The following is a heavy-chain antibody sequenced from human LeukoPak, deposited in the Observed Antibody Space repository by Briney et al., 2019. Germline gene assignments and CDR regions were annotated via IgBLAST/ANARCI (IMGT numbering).Heavy chain of an antibody. CDR2: ISGSGGST. J-gene: IGHJ4*02. Sequence: GGSLRLSCAASGFTFSSYAMSWVRQAPGKGLEWVSAISGSGGSTYYADSVKGRFTISRDNSKNTLYLQMNSLRVGDTAIYYCAKDSESGSYYHTFWGQGTLVTVSS. CDR1: GFTFSSYA. V-gene: IGHV3-23*01. CDR3: AKDSESGSYYHTF. D-gene: IGHD1-26*01.